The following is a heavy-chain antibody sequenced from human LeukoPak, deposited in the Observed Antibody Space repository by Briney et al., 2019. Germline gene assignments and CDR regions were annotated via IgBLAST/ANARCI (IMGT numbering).Heavy chain of an antibody. CDR2: IYYSGST. Sequence: SETPSLTCTVSGGSISSSSYYWGWIRQPPGKGLEWIGSIYYSGSTYYNPSLKSRVTISVDTSKNQFSLKLSSVTAADTAVYYCARATVDYTFDYWGQGTLVTVSS. V-gene: IGHV4-39*07. D-gene: IGHD4-11*01. J-gene: IGHJ4*02. CDR3: ARATVDYTFDY. CDR1: GGSISSSSYY.